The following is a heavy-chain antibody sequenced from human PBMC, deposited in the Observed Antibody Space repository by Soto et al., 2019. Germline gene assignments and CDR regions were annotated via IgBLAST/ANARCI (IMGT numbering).Heavy chain of an antibody. CDR3: AGWGGHDYNY. CDR2: IRPDGSET. V-gene: IGHV3-7*03. CDR1: GFIFTDFY. Sequence: EVQLVQSGGGLVQPGGSLRLSCVASGFIFTDFYMNWVRQAPGKGLEWVANIRPDGSETNYVESVKGRFTTSRDNAKNSLFLQMNSLRADDTAVYYCAGWGGHDYNYWGQGILVTVSS. D-gene: IGHD4-4*01. J-gene: IGHJ4*02.